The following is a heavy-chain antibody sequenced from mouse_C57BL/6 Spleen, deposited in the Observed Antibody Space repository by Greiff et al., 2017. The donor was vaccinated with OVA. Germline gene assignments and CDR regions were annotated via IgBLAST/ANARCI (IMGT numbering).Heavy chain of an antibody. CDR1: GYTFTSYW. CDR2: IDPSDSYT. CDR3: ARGGDYDYDAWFAY. Sequence: QVQLQQPGAELVLPGASVKLSCKASGYTFTSYWLHWVKQRPGQGLEWIGEIDPSDSYTNYNQKFKGKSILTVDKSSSTAYMQLSSMTSEDSAVYYCARGGDYDYDAWFAYWGQGTLVTVSA. V-gene: IGHV1-69*01. J-gene: IGHJ3*01. D-gene: IGHD2-4*01.